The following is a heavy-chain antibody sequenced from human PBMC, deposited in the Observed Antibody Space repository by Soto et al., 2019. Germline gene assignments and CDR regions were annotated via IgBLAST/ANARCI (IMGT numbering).Heavy chain of an antibody. J-gene: IGHJ6*02. Sequence: QVQLVESGGGVVQPGRSLRLSCAASGFTFSSYAMHWVRQAPGKGLEWVAVISYDGSNKYYADSVKGRFTISRDNSKNTLYLQMNSLRAEDTAVYYCARDPAAMKYYYYGMDVWGQGTTVTVSS. CDR3: ARDPAAMKYYYYGMDV. CDR2: ISYDGSNK. V-gene: IGHV3-30-3*01. CDR1: GFTFSSYA. D-gene: IGHD2-2*01.